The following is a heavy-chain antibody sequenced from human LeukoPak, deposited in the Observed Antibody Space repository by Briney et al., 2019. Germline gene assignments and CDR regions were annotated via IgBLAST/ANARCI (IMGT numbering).Heavy chain of an antibody. D-gene: IGHD2-8*01. CDR3: ARLTVLGHHFDL. J-gene: IGHJ2*01. Sequence: PSETLSLTCTVSGVSISSGGYYWGWIRQHPGKGREWIGYIYYSGSTYYNPSLKSRVTISVDTSKNQFSLKLSSVTAADTAVYYCARLTVLGHHFDLWGRGTLVTVSS. V-gene: IGHV4-31*03. CDR2: IYYSGST. CDR1: GVSISSGGYY.